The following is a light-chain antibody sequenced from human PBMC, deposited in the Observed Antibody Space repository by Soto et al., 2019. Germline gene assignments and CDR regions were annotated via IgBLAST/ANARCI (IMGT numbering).Light chain of an antibody. CDR3: AVWDDNLRGPV. V-gene: IGLV1-47*01. Sequence: HSVLTQPPSTSGTPGQRVTISCSGSNSNIGSNYVFWYQQFPGTAPKLLIYRSDRRPSGVPDRISGSKSGTSASLAISGLRSEDEAEYFCAVWDDNLRGPVFGGGTKVTVL. CDR2: RSD. J-gene: IGLJ2*01. CDR1: NSNIGSNY.